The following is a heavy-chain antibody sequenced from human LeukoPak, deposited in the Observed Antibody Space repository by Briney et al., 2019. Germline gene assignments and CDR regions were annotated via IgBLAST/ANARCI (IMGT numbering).Heavy chain of an antibody. J-gene: IGHJ5*02. D-gene: IGHD3-10*01. CDR3: ARGWFGLGDWFDP. Sequence: SVKVSCKASGGTFSSYAISWVRQAPGQGLEWMGGIIPIFGTANYAQKFQGRVTITTDESTSTVYMELSSLRSEDTAVYYCARGWFGLGDWFDPWGQGTLDTVSS. CDR1: GGTFSSYA. CDR2: IIPIFGTA. V-gene: IGHV1-69*05.